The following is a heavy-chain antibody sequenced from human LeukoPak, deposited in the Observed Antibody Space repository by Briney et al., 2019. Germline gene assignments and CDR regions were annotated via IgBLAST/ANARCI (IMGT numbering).Heavy chain of an antibody. CDR3: ARERLAYRYDAFDI. CDR2: IYYSGST. J-gene: IGHJ3*02. D-gene: IGHD3-16*01. Sequence: PSETLSLTCTVSGGSISSGSYYWRWIRQPPGKGLEWIGYIYYSGSTNYNPSLKSRVTISVDTSKNQFSLKLSSVTAADTAVYYCARERLAYRYDAFDIWGQGTMVTVSS. CDR1: GGSISSGSYY. V-gene: IGHV4-61*01.